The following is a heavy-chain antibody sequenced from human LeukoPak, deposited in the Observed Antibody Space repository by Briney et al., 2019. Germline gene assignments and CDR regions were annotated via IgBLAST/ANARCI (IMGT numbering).Heavy chain of an antibody. V-gene: IGHV1-69*05. CDR1: GGTFSSYA. J-gene: IGHJ6*03. Sequence: SVKVSCKASGGTFSSYAISWVRQAPGQGLEWMGGIIPILGTANYAQKFQGRVTITTDESTSTAYMELSSLRSEDTAVYYCARVPIGPGRIYYYYMDVWGKGTTVTVSS. CDR2: IIPILGTA. CDR3: ARVPIGPGRIYYYYMDV. D-gene: IGHD2-15*01.